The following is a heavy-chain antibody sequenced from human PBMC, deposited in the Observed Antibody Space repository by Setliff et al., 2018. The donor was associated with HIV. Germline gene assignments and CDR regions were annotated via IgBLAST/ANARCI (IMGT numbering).Heavy chain of an antibody. D-gene: IGHD1-26*01. CDR3: ARDQRWEFPHYFDY. CDR2: IDHFGSEE. Sequence: GGSLRLSCAASGFSFSRYWMSWVRQAPGKGLEWVASIDHFGSEENYVDSVKGRFTIARDTTKNSLHLQLDSLSAEDAAVYYCARDQRWEFPHYFDYWGQGALVTV. CDR1: GFSFSRYW. V-gene: IGHV3-7*03. J-gene: IGHJ4*02.